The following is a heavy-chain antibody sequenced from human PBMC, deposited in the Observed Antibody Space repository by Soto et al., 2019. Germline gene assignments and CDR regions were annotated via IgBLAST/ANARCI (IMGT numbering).Heavy chain of an antibody. V-gene: IGHV4-59*12. CDR3: ARATYYDS. CDR1: GGSLSSYS. D-gene: IGHD3-3*01. Sequence: PSXTLSLTCTVSGGSLSSYSWTWIRQSPGKGLEWIGYIYYSGSTDYNPSLRGRLAISVDTSKNQFSLKLSSVTAADTAVYYCARATYYDSWGQGTLVTVSS. J-gene: IGHJ4*02. CDR2: IYYSGST.